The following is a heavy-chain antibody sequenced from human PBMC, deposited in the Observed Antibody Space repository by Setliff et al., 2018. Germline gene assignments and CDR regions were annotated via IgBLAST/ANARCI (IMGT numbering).Heavy chain of an antibody. J-gene: IGHJ6*02. D-gene: IGHD6-13*01. CDR1: GFTFSSYW. CDR2: INSDGSST. CDR3: ARDQVYGSSWYYYYYGMDV. V-gene: IGHV3-74*01. Sequence: GGSLRLSCAASGFTFSSYWMHWVRQAPGKGLVWVSRINSDGSSTSYADSVKGRFTISRDNAKNTLYLQMNSLRAEDTAVYYCARDQVYGSSWYYYYYGMDVWGQGTTVTVSS.